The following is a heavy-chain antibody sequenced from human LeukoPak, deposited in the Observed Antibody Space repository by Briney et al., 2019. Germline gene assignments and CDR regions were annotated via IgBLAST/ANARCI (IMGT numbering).Heavy chain of an antibody. CDR2: IYTSGST. J-gene: IGHJ4*02. D-gene: IGHD3-22*01. CDR3: ARAGLDSSGYYFTEN. V-gene: IGHV4-4*09. Sequence: SETLSLTCTVSGGSISSYYWSWIRQPPGKGLEWIGYIYTSGSTNYNPPLKSRVTISVGTSKNQFSLKLSSVTAADTAVYYCARAGLDSSGYYFTENWGQGTLVTVSS. CDR1: GGSISSYY.